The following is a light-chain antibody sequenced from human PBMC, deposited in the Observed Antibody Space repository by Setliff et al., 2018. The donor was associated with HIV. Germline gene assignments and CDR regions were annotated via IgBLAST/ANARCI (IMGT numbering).Light chain of an antibody. V-gene: IGLV2-14*01. J-gene: IGLJ1*01. CDR1: SSDVGTYNY. CDR3: SSYTSNNLYV. CDR2: EVS. Sequence: QSALTQPASVSGSPGQSITISCTGTSSDVGTYNYVSWYQQHPGKAPKLMIYEVSNRPSGVSNRFSGSKSGNTASLTISGLQAEDEADYYCSSYTSNNLYVFGTGTKATVL.